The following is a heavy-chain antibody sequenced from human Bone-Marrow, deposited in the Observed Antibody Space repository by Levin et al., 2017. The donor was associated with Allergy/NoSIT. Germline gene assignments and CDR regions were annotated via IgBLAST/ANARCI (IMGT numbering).Heavy chain of an antibody. V-gene: IGHV3-21*01. Sequence: PGGSLRLSCAASGFSFSTYTMNWVRQTPEKGLEWVASISSSSSSIYYADSVRGRFTISRDNAKNSLYLQMNSLRGEDTAVYYCARDFRPTTVTKWFDPWGQGTLVTVSS. J-gene: IGHJ5*02. CDR3: ARDFRPTTVTKWFDP. CDR2: ISSSSSSI. CDR1: GFSFSTYT. D-gene: IGHD4-17*01.